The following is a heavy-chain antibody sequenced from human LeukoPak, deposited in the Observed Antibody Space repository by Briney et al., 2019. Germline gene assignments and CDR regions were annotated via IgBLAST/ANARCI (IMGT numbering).Heavy chain of an antibody. V-gene: IGHV3-23*01. Sequence: PTGGSLRLSCAASGFTFSSYAMSWVRQAPGKGLEWVSDISGSGGSTYYADSVKGRFTISRDNSKNTLYLQMTSLRAEDTAVYYCAKGPWLLLDYWGQGTLVTVSS. D-gene: IGHD5-12*01. CDR1: GFTFSSYA. CDR3: AKGPWLLLDY. J-gene: IGHJ4*02. CDR2: ISGSGGST.